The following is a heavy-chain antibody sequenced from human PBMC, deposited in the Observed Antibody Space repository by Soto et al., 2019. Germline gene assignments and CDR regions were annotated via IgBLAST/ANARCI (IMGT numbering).Heavy chain of an antibody. J-gene: IGHJ6*02. CDR3: AKDLGGSYPGSSPSYGLDV. Sequence: QVRLVESGGGVVQPGRSLRLSCAGSGFTFNKFGIHWVRQAPGKGLEWVAVVSFEGSLKYYADSVFGRFAVSRDNSKNTVYLQMNSLRLDDTALYFCAKDLGGSYPGSSPSYGLDVWGLGTTVTVSS. V-gene: IGHV3-30*18. CDR2: VSFEGSLK. CDR1: GFTFNKFG. D-gene: IGHD1-26*01.